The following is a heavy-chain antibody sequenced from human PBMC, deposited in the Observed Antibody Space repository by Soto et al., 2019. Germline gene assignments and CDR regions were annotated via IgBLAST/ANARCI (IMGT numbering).Heavy chain of an antibody. J-gene: IGHJ5*02. CDR1: GGSFSGYY. D-gene: IGHD3-22*01. CDR3: ARGLSYYDSSGYYSSWSSWFDP. CDR2: INHSGST. V-gene: IGHV4-34*01. Sequence: QVQLQQWGAGLLKPSETLSLTCAVYGGSFSGYYWSWIRQPPGKGLEWIGEINHSGSTNYNPSLKSRVTISVDTSKNQFSLKLGSVTAADTAVYYCARGLSYYDSSGYYSSWSSWFDPWGQGTLVTVSS.